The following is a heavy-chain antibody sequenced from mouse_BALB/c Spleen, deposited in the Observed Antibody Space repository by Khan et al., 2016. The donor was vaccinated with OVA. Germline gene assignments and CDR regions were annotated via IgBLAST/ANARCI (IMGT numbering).Heavy chain of an antibody. CDR2: INPSNGGT. CDR3: KRGGYGGFAG. CDR1: GYTFNSYY. Sequence: QIQLVQSGAELVKPGASVKLSCKASGYTFNSYYMYWVKQRPGQGLEWIGEINPSNGGTNFNEKFKSKATLTVDKSSSTAYMQLSSLTSEDSAVYYCKRGGYGGFAGWSQGTLVTVSA. D-gene: IGHD1-2*01. J-gene: IGHJ3*01. V-gene: IGHV1S81*02.